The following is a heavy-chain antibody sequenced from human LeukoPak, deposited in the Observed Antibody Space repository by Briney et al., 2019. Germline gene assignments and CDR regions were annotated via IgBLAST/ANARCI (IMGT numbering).Heavy chain of an antibody. D-gene: IGHD5-18*01. CDR1: GFTFSSYW. J-gene: IGHJ4*02. CDR2: IKKDGSEK. Sequence: GGSLRFSCAASGFTFSSYWMSWVRQAPGKGLEWVANIKKDGSEKHYVDSVKGRFTISRDNAKKSLYLQMNSLRAEDTAVYYCARHLSGITGYTYGRGIDYWGQGTLLTVSS. V-gene: IGHV3-7*01. CDR3: ARHLSGITGYTYGRGIDY.